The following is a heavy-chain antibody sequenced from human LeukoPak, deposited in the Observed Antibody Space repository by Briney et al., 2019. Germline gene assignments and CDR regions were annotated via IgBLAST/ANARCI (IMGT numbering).Heavy chain of an antibody. V-gene: IGHV3-48*03. CDR2: ISSSGSTI. Sequence: HPGGSLRLSCAASGFTYSSYEMNWVRQAPGKGLEWVSYISSSGSTIYNADSVKGRFIISRDNAKNSLYLQMNSLRAEDTAVYYCARESGFRGDAFDIWGQGTMVTVSS. CDR3: ARESGFRGDAFDI. J-gene: IGHJ3*02. CDR1: GFTYSSYE. D-gene: IGHD3-10*01.